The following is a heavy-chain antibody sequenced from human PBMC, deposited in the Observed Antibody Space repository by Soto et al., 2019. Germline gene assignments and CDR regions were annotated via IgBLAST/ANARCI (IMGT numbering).Heavy chain of an antibody. D-gene: IGHD6-6*01. J-gene: IGHJ4*02. CDR3: ARERGRRIDY. CDR1: GFIVNDSY. Sequence: GGSIRLSCAASGFIVNDSYMTWVRQAPGKGLEWVSIIYSGGNTYYADSVKGRFTISRDNSKNTLYLQMNSLRVEDTAVYYCARERGRRIDYWGQGALVTVSS. V-gene: IGHV3-53*01. CDR2: IYSGGNT.